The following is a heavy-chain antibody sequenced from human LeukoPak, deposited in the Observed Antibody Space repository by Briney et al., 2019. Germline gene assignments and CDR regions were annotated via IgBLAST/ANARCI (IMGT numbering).Heavy chain of an antibody. J-gene: IGHJ4*02. V-gene: IGHV1-46*01. CDR3: ARDAEYYYDSSGYLSYFDY. CDR1: GYTFTSYY. D-gene: IGHD3-22*01. Sequence: ASVKVSCKASGYTFTSYYMHWVRQAPGQGLEWMGIINPSGGSTSYAQKFQGRVTMTRDTSMSTVYMELSSLRSEDTAVYYCARDAEYYYDSSGYLSYFDYWGREPWSPSPQ. CDR2: INPSGGST.